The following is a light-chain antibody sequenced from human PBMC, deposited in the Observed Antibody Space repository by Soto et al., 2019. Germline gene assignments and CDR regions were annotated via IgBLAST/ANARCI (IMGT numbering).Light chain of an antibody. CDR2: AAS. CDR1: QSISSSY. CDR3: QQYGSSSYT. J-gene: IGKJ2*01. V-gene: IGKV3-20*01. Sequence: EIVLTQSPGTLSLSPGERATLSCRASQSISSSYLAWYQQKPGQAPRLLIYAASSRATGIPDRISGSGSGTDFTLTISRLETEDFAVYYCQQYGSSSYTFGQGTQLEIK.